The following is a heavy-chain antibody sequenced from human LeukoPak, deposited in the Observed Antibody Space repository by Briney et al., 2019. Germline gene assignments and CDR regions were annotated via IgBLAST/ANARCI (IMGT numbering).Heavy chain of an antibody. Sequence: GRSLRLSCAASGFTLSSYGMHWVRQAPGKGLEWAAVIWYDGSNKYYADSVKGRFTISRDNSKNTLYLQMNSLRAEDTAVYYCAREGSSWSSDYWGQGTLVTVSS. V-gene: IGHV3-33*01. J-gene: IGHJ4*02. D-gene: IGHD6-13*01. CDR1: GFTLSSYG. CDR2: IWYDGSNK. CDR3: AREGSSWSSDY.